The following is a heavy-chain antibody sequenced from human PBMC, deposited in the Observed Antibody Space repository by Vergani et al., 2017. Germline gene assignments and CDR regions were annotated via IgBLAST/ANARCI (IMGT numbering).Heavy chain of an antibody. V-gene: IGHV2-5*04. D-gene: IGHD1-26*01. CDR2: SYWNDEQ. J-gene: IGHJ6*03. CDR3: VDRKTECGATGCFYPFYYFLYMDV. CDR1: GCSLNTRRLS. Sequence: QIALKESGPTLVKPTQTLTLTCPFFGCSLNTRRLSVAWIRQPPGKALDWLAPSYWNDEQHYSPSLNNRVPITKDTSKNQVVLTITHMDDVDTGTYYCVDRKTECGATGCFYPFYYFLYMDVWGKGTTVTVSS.